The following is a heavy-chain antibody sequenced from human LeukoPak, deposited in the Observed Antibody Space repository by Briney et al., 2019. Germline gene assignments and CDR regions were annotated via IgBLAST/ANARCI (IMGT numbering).Heavy chain of an antibody. D-gene: IGHD5-18*01. J-gene: IGHJ4*02. Sequence: SETLSLTCAVYGGSFSGYYWSWLRQPPGKGLEWIGEINHIVTTNYNPSLKSRVTISVDMSKYQFSLKLSSVTAADTAVYYCARGGYSYGYGVGNDYWGQGTLVTVSS. CDR2: INHIVTT. CDR3: ARGGYSYGYGVGNDY. V-gene: IGHV4-34*01. CDR1: GGSFSGYY.